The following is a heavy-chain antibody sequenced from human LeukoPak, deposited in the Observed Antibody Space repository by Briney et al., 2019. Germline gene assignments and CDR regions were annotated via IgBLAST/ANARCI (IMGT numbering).Heavy chain of an antibody. Sequence: GGSLRLSCAASGFIFSDSAMSWVRQAPGKGGEYVSSISSSRSFIYYADSVKGRFTISRDNANKSLFLQMNSLRAEDTAIYYCVIITGTGWFDPWGQGTLVTVSS. CDR1: GFIFSDSA. D-gene: IGHD1-20*01. V-gene: IGHV3-21*01. CDR3: VIITGTGWFDP. J-gene: IGHJ5*02. CDR2: ISSSRSFI.